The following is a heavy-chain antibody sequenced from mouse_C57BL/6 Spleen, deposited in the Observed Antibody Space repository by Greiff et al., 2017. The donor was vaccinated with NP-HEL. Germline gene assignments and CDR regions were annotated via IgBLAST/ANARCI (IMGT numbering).Heavy chain of an antibody. J-gene: IGHJ4*01. CDR2: IYPRSGNT. CDR3: AGGSDGSRYYAMDY. V-gene: IGHV1-81*01. CDR1: GYTFTSYG. D-gene: IGHD2-3*01. Sequence: QVHVKQSGAELARPGASVKLSCKASGYTFTSYGISWVKQRTGQGLEWIGEIYPRSGNTYYNEKFKGKATLTADKSSSTAYMELRSLTSEDSAVYFCAGGSDGSRYYAMDYWGQGTSVTVSS.